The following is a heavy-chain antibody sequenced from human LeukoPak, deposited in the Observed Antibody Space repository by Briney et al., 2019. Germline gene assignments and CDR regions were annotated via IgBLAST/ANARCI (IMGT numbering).Heavy chain of an antibody. CDR3: ARTGLYGSGSYFIY. V-gene: IGHV1-18*01. J-gene: IGHJ4*02. D-gene: IGHD3-10*01. CDR1: GYTFTSYG. Sequence: ASVKVSCKASGYTFTSYGIAWVRQAPGQGLEWMGWISTHIGNTYYAQNLQGRVTMTTDTSTNTAYMELRSLRSEDTAVYYCARTGLYGSGSYFIYWGQGTLVTVST. CDR2: ISTHIGNT.